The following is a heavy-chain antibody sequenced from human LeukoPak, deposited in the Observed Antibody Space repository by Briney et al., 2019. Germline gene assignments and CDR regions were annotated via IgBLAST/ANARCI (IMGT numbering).Heavy chain of an antibody. J-gene: IGHJ3*02. CDR3: ARHVFNDAFDI. Sequence: SETLSLTCTVSAGSISSSSYYRGWIRQPPGKGLEWIGSIYYSGSTYYNPSLKSRVTISVDTSKNQFSLKLSSVTAADTAVYYCARHVFNDAFDIWGQGTMVTVSS. V-gene: IGHV4-39*01. D-gene: IGHD3-3*01. CDR1: AGSISSSSYY. CDR2: IYYSGST.